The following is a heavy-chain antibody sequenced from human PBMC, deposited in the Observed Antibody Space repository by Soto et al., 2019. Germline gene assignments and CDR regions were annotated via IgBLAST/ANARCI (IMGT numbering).Heavy chain of an antibody. D-gene: IGHD6-13*01. CDR3: ARAGYSSSSYHRGAFDI. CDR2: IKQDGSEK. Sequence: RLSCAASGFIFSSYWMSWVRQAPGKGLEWVANIKQDGSEKYYVDSVKGRFTISRDNAKNSLYLQMNSLRAEDTAVYYCARAGYSSSSYHRGAFDIWGQGTMVTVSS. J-gene: IGHJ3*02. CDR1: GFIFSSYW. V-gene: IGHV3-7*01.